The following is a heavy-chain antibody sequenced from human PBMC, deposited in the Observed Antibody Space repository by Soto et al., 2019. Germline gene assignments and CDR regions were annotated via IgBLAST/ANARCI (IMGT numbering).Heavy chain of an antibody. V-gene: IGHV4-4*02. Sequence: TSETLSLTCAVSGGSVSSSNWWSWVRQSPGKGLEWIGEIYHSGNTNYNPSLKTRVTISVDKSKNQFSLKLNSVTAADTAVYYCARGKAVLLWFGELLGFEPWGQGTLVTVSS. CDR1: GGSVSSSNW. J-gene: IGHJ5*02. CDR3: ARGKAVLLWFGELLGFEP. D-gene: IGHD3-10*01. CDR2: IYHSGNT.